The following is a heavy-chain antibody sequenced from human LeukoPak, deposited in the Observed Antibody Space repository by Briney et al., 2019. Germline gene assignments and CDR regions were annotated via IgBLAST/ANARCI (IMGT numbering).Heavy chain of an antibody. CDR1: GYTFTSYG. Sequence: ASVKVSCKASGYTFTSYGISWVRQAPGQGLEWMGWISAYNGNTNYAQKLQGRVTMTTDTSTSTAYMELRSLRSDDTAVYYCARDRIYDSSGHNFDYWGQGTLVTVSS. CDR2: ISAYNGNT. CDR3: ARDRIYDSSGHNFDY. J-gene: IGHJ4*02. V-gene: IGHV1-18*01. D-gene: IGHD3-22*01.